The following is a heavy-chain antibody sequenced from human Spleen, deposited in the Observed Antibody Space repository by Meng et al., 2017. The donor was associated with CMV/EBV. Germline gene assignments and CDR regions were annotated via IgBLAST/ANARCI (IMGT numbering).Heavy chain of an antibody. Sequence: QVQLQQWGAGLLQPSVNLALTCAVYGVSFSGYYWSWIRQPPGKGLEWIEEINHSGSTNYNPSLKSRVTISVDTSKNQFSLKLSSVTAADTAVYYCARDLGRGRSRGWFDPWGQGTLVTVSS. CDR1: GVSFSGYY. V-gene: IGHV4-34*01. CDR3: ARDLGRGRSRGWFDP. CDR2: INHSGST. J-gene: IGHJ5*02. D-gene: IGHD6-13*01.